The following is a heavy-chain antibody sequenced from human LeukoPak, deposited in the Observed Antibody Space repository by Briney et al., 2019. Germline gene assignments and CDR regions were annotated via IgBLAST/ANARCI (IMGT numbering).Heavy chain of an antibody. J-gene: IGHJ3*02. CDR2: ISSSR. D-gene: IGHD3-16*01. CDR3: ARDGAGELSAFDI. Sequence: QSGGSLRLSCAASGFTFSNYNMNWVRQAPGKGLEWVSYISSSRYNADSVKGRFTISRDNAKNSLYLQMNSLRDEDTAVYYCARDGAGELSAFDIWGQGTMVTVSS. V-gene: IGHV3-48*02. CDR1: GFTFSNYN.